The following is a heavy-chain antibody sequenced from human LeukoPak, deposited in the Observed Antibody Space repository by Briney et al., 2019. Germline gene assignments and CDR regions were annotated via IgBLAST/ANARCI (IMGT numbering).Heavy chain of an antibody. J-gene: IGHJ4*02. V-gene: IGHV3-11*01. CDR3: ATNHRLGYCSSTSCYPIDY. CDR2: ISSSGSTI. D-gene: IGHD2-2*01. Sequence: PGGSLRLSCAASGFTFSDYYMSWIRQAPGKGLEWVSYISSSGSTIYYADSVKGRFTISRDNAKNSPYLQMNSLRAEDTAVYYCATNHRLGYCSSTSCYPIDYWGQGTLVTVSS. CDR1: GFTFSDYY.